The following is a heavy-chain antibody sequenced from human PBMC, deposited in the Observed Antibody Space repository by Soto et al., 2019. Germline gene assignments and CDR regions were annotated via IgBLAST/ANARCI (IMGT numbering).Heavy chain of an antibody. Sequence: QVQLVQSGAEVKKPGSSVKVSCKASGVTFSRQDMRWVRQAPGQGLEWKGGIIPIFGNPQYAEKFQDRVTITADESTSTATMELSSLTSEDTAVYYCATNEGRDGYSFDYWGQGTLVTVSS. CDR3: ATNEGRDGYSFDY. CDR2: IIPIFGNP. D-gene: IGHD5-12*01. CDR1: GVTFSRQD. V-gene: IGHV1-69*01. J-gene: IGHJ4*02.